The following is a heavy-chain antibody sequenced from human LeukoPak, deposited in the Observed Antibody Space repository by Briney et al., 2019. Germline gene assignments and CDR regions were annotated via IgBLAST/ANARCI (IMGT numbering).Heavy chain of an antibody. Sequence: GRSLRLSCAASGFTFDDYAMHWVRQAPGKGLEWVSGISWNSGSIGYADSVKGRFTISRDNAKNSLYLQMNSLRAEDMALYYCAKDVKRFLDPWYFDLWGRGTLVTVSS. CDR2: ISWNSGSI. V-gene: IGHV3-9*03. D-gene: IGHD3/OR15-3a*01. CDR1: GFTFDDYA. J-gene: IGHJ2*01. CDR3: AKDVKRFLDPWYFDL.